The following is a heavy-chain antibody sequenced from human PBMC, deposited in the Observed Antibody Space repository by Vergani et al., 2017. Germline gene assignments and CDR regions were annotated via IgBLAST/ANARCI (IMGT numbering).Heavy chain of an antibody. D-gene: IGHD2-2*01. J-gene: IGHJ6*02. Sequence: EVQLLESGGGLVQPGGSLRLSCAASGFTFSSYSMNWVRQAPGKGLEWVSYISSSSSTIYYADSVKGRFTISRDNAKNSLYLQMNSLRAEDTAVYYCARSTRDCSSTSCYPYYYYGMDVWGQGTTVTVSS. CDR1: GFTFSSYS. CDR3: ARSTRDCSSTSCYPYYYYGMDV. V-gene: IGHV3-48*01. CDR2: ISSSSSTI.